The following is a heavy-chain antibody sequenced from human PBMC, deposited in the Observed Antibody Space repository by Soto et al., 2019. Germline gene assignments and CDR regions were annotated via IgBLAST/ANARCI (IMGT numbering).Heavy chain of an antibody. V-gene: IGHV1-69*02. Sequence: SVKVSCKASGGTFSSYTISWVRQAPGQGLEWMGRIIPILGIANYAQKFQGRVTITADESTSTAYMELSSLRSEDTALYYCARASIAAAGMDGMDVWGQGTTVTVSS. CDR3: ARASIAAAGMDGMDV. J-gene: IGHJ6*02. CDR2: IIPILGIA. D-gene: IGHD6-13*01. CDR1: GGTFSSYT.